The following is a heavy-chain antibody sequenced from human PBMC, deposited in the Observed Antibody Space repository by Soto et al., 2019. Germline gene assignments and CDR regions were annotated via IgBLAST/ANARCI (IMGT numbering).Heavy chain of an antibody. CDR2: IYYSGST. V-gene: IGHV4-59*01. Sequence: QVQLQESGPGLVKPSETLSLTCTVSGGSISSYYWSWIRQPPGKGLEWIGYIYYSGSTNYNPSLKSRVTISVDTSKNQFSLKLSSVTAADTAVYYCAREGGDGYLNWGQGTLVTVSS. J-gene: IGHJ4*02. D-gene: IGHD3-16*01. CDR1: GGSISSYY. CDR3: AREGGDGYLN.